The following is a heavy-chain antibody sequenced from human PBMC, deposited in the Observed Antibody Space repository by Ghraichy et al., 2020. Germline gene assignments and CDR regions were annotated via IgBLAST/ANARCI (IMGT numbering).Heavy chain of an antibody. CDR2: INHSGST. D-gene: IGHD5-24*01. Sequence: SETLSLTCAVYGGSFSGYYWSGIRQPPGKGLEWIGEINHSGSTNYNPSLKSRVTISVDTSKNQFSLKLSSVTAADTAVYYCARGSEMATIAYWGQGTLVTVSS. J-gene: IGHJ4*02. V-gene: IGHV4-34*01. CDR1: GGSFSGYY. CDR3: ARGSEMATIAY.